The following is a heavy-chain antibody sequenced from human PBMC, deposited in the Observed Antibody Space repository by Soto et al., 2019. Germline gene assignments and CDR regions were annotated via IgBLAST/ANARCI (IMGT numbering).Heavy chain of an antibody. D-gene: IGHD6-19*01. CDR2: ITSDTNTI. Sequence: EVQLVESGGGLVQPGGSLRLSCAASGFRFNIYSMNWIRQAPGKGLEWFAYITSDTNTIKYADSVRGRFTISRDNAKISVDLQMNSLRDEDTAVYYCARSVEGHFDYWGQGTVVTVSS. CDR3: ARSVEGHFDY. J-gene: IGHJ4*02. V-gene: IGHV3-48*02. CDR1: GFRFNIYS.